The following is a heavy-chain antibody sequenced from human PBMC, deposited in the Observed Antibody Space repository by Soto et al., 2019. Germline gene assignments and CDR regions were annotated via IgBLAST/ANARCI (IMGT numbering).Heavy chain of an antibody. V-gene: IGHV3-30*18. Sequence: QVQLVESGGGVVQPGRSLRLSCAASGFTFSSYGMHWVRQAPGKGLEWVAVISYDGSNKYYADSVKGRFTISRDNSKNTLYLQMNSLRAEDTAVYYCAKDSSTGYSSSCFDLWGRGTLVTVSS. CDR3: AKDSSTGYSSSCFDL. D-gene: IGHD6-13*01. J-gene: IGHJ2*01. CDR1: GFTFSSYG. CDR2: ISYDGSNK.